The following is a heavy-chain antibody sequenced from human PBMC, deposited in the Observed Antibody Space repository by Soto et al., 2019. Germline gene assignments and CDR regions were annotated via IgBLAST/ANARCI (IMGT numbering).Heavy chain of an antibody. D-gene: IGHD3-10*01. Sequence: QITLKESGPPLVKPTQTLTLTCTFSGFSLSTSGVGVGWIRQPPGKALEWLALIYWDDDKRYSPSLKSRLTTPKHPPKHQVVLTMTNMDPVDTAPYYCPRLWSGHLDYWGQGTLVTVSS. V-gene: IGHV2-5*02. CDR3: PRLWSGHLDY. J-gene: IGHJ4*02. CDR2: IYWDDDK. CDR1: GFSLSTSGVG.